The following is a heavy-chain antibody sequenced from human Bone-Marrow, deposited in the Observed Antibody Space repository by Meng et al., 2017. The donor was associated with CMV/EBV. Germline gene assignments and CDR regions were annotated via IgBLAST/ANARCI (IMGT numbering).Heavy chain of an antibody. CDR3: AKDHIPYCSSTSCYMGRLRSYWYFDL. D-gene: IGHD2-2*02. V-gene: IGHV3-23*01. CDR2: ISGSGGST. Sequence: GESLKISCAGSGFTFISYAMTWVRQAPGKGLEWVSAISGSGGSTYYADSVKGRFTISRDNSKNTLYLQMNSLRAEDTAVYYCAKDHIPYCSSTSCYMGRLRSYWYFDLWGRGTLVTVSS. CDR1: GFTFISYA. J-gene: IGHJ2*01.